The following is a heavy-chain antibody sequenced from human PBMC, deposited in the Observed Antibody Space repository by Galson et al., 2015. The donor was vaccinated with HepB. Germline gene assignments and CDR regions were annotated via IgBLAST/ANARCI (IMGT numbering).Heavy chain of an antibody. V-gene: IGHV3-11*04. D-gene: IGHD3-22*01. CDR3: AREQRPKVVISEFDY. Sequence: SLRLSCAVSGFKFSDYYMSWVRQAPGKGLEWVSYISSSSSTIYYADSVKGRFTISRDNAKNSLYLQMNSLRAGDTAVYYCAREQRPKVVISEFDYWGQGTLVTVSS. CDR2: ISSSSSTI. J-gene: IGHJ4*02. CDR1: GFKFSDYY.